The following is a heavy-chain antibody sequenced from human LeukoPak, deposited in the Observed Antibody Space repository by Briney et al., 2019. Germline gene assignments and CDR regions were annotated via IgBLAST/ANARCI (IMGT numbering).Heavy chain of an antibody. CDR2: IHTSGST. CDR3: VLSDGRLPST. D-gene: IGHD2/OR15-2a*01. J-gene: IGHJ4*02. V-gene: IGHV4-4*09. CDR1: GVSISTYY. Sequence: PSETLSLTCTVSGVSISTYYWTWIRQPPGKGLEFIGNIHTSGSTTYNPSLHSRVTISGDTSKNQLSLKLTSMTDADTAVYYCVLSDGRLPSTWGQGALVTVSS.